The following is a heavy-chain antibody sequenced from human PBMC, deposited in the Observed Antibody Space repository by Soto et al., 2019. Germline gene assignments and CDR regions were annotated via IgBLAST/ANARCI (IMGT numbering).Heavy chain of an antibody. V-gene: IGHV4-39*01. D-gene: IGHD5-18*01. CDR2: IYYSGST. CDR3: ARRGGGYSYGSFFDY. CDR1: GGSISSSSYY. J-gene: IGHJ4*02. Sequence: SETLSLTCTVSGGSISSSSYYWGWIRQPPGKGLEWIGSIYYSGSTYYNPSLKSRVTISVDTSKNQFSLKLSSVTAADTAVYYCARRGGGYSYGSFFDYWGQGTLVTVLL.